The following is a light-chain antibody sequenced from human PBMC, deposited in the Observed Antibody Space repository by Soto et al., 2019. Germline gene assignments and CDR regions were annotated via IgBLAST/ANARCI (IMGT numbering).Light chain of an antibody. CDR2: DKD. Sequence: QSVLTQPPSVSAAPGQKVTISCSGTSSNIGNSYVSWYQQLPGTAPNLLIYDKDERPSGIPDRFSGSKSGTSATLDITGLQTGDEADEYCGTWDGSLSAAVVFGGGTKLTVL. J-gene: IGLJ2*01. V-gene: IGLV1-51*01. CDR1: SSNIGNSY. CDR3: GTWDGSLSAAVV.